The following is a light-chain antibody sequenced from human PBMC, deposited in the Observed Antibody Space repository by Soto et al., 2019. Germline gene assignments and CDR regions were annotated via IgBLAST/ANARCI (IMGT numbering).Light chain of an antibody. CDR2: DNN. J-gene: IGLJ3*02. CDR3: GTWDNSLSTWV. Sequence: QSVLTQPPSVSAAPGQKVTISCSGSSSSTGNNYVSWYQQVPGTAPKLLIYDNNKRPSGIPDRFSGSKSGTSATLGITGLQTGDEADYYCGTWDNSLSTWVFGGGTKLTVL. V-gene: IGLV1-51*01. CDR1: SSSTGNNY.